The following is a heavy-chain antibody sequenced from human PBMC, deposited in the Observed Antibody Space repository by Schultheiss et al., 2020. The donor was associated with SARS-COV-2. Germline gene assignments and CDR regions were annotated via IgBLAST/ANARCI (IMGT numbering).Heavy chain of an antibody. J-gene: IGHJ4*02. CDR3: ARVGSGMATTDYFDY. D-gene: IGHD5-24*01. Sequence: SQTLSLTCTVSGGSISSYYWSWIRQHPEKGLEWIGYIFYSGSTYYNPSLTSLVSISIDTSKNQFSLKLSSVTAADTAVYYCARVGSGMATTDYFDYWGQGTLVTVSS. CDR2: IFYSGST. V-gene: IGHV4-31*01. CDR1: GGSISSYY.